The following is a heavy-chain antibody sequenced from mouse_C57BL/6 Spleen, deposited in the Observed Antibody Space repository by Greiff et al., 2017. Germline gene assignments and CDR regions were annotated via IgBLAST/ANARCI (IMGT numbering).Heavy chain of an antibody. CDR1: GYTFTSSW. V-gene: IGHV1-64*01. D-gene: IGHD1-1*01. J-gene: IGHJ2*01. CDR3: ARRVSITAVVSFDY. Sequence: VQLQQPGAELVKPGASVKLSCKASGYTFTSSWMHWVKQRPGQGLEWIGMIHPNSGSTNYNEKLKSTATLTVDKSSSPASMQLSSLTSEDAAVYCCARRVSITAVVSFDYWGKGTTLTVSS. CDR2: IHPNSGST.